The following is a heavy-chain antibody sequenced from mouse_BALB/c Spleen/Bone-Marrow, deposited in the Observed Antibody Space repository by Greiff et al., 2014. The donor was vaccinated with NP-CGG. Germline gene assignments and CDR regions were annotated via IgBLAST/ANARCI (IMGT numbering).Heavy chain of an antibody. J-gene: IGHJ4*01. CDR1: GYSITSGYY. D-gene: IGHD1-1*01. CDR2: ISYDGSN. Sequence: EVQLQQSGPGLVKPPQSLSLTCSVTGYSITSGYYWNWIRQFPGNKLEWMGYISYDGSNNYNPSLKNRNSITRDTSKNQFFLKLNSVTTEDTATYYCASYFYYAMDYWGQGTSVTVSS. CDR3: ASYFYYAMDY. V-gene: IGHV3-6*02.